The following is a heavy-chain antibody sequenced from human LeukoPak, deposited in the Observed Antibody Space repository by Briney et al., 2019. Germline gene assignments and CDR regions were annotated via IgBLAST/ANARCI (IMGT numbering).Heavy chain of an antibody. CDR3: AKSTTVTTAWYFDL. D-gene: IGHD4-17*01. V-gene: IGHV3-23*01. Sequence: GGSLRLSCAASGFTFSSYSMNWVRQAPGKGLEWVSAISGSGGSIDYADSVKGRFTISRDNSKNTLFLQMSSLRAEDTAVYYCAKSTTVTTAWYFDLWGRGTLVTVSS. CDR1: GFTFSSYS. CDR2: ISGSGGSI. J-gene: IGHJ2*01.